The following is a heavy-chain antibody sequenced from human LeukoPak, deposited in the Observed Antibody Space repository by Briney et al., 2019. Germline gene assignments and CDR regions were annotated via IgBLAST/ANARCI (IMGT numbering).Heavy chain of an antibody. Sequence: GGSLRLSCAASGFTFSSYAMSWVRRAPGKGLEWVSAISGSGGSTYYADSVKGRFTISRDNSKNTLYLQMNSLRAEDTAVYYCAKDPYIVVVPAANFDYWGQGTLVTVSS. J-gene: IGHJ4*02. CDR2: ISGSGGST. CDR3: AKDPYIVVVPAANFDY. CDR1: GFTFSSYA. V-gene: IGHV3-23*01. D-gene: IGHD2-2*01.